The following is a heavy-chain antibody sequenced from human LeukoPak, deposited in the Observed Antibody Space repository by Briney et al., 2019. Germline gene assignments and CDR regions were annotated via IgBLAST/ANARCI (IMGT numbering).Heavy chain of an antibody. CDR1: GYTLTELS. V-gene: IGHV1-24*01. Sequence: ASVTVSCKVSGYTLTELSMHWVRQAPGKGLEWMGGFDPEDGETIYAQKFQGRVTMTEDTSTDTAYMELSSLRSEDTAVYYCATVHPFGWYIDYWGQGTLVTVSS. D-gene: IGHD6-19*01. J-gene: IGHJ4*02. CDR3: ATVHPFGWYIDY. CDR2: FDPEDGET.